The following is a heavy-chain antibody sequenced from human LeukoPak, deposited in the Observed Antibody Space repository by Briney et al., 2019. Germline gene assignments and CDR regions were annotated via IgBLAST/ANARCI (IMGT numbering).Heavy chain of an antibody. D-gene: IGHD6-13*01. J-gene: IGHJ5*02. CDR2: IYHSGST. V-gene: IGHV4-39*07. Sequence: SETLSLTCTVSGGSISSSSYYWGWIRQPPGKGLEWIGSIYHSGSTYYNPSLKSRVTISVDRSKNQFSLKLSSVTAADTAVYYCAVSAAGLFDPWGQGTLVTVSS. CDR1: GGSISSSSYY. CDR3: AVSAAGLFDP.